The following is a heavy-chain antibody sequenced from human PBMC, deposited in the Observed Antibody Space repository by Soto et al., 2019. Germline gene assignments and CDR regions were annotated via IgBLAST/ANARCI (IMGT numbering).Heavy chain of an antibody. CDR1: GYTFTSYG. CDR2: ISAYNGNT. V-gene: IGHV1-18*01. Sequence: QVQLVQSGAEVKKPGASVKVSCKASGYTFTSYGISWVRQAPGQGLEWMGWISAYNGNTNYAQKLQGRVTMTTDTSTSTAYMGLRSLRSDDTAVYYCARDYVLRFLEWSALYGMDVWGQGTTVTVSS. D-gene: IGHD3-3*01. CDR3: ARDYVLRFLEWSALYGMDV. J-gene: IGHJ6*02.